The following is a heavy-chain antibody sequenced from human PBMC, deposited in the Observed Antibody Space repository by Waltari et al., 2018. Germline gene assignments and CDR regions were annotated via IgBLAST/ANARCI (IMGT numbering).Heavy chain of an antibody. CDR3: ARSAAIVVRGRYFQY. Sequence: QVQLQQWGAGLLKPSETLSLSCAVHGGSSFSAYYWNWVRQVPGKGLEWIGEINDRGLTNYNPSLKSRVTMSVDTSRNQFSLTLTSVTAADTALYYCARSAAIVVRGRYFQYWGQGTLVTVSS. J-gene: IGHJ1*01. V-gene: IGHV4-34*02. CDR2: INDRGLT. CDR1: GGSSFSAYY. D-gene: IGHD3-10*01.